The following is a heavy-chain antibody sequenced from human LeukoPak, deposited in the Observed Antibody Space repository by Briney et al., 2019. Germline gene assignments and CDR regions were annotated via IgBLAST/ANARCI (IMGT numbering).Heavy chain of an antibody. CDR3: ARGVTMIGRLRFDP. CDR2: IFYSGST. V-gene: IGHV4-39*07. J-gene: IGHJ5*02. CDR1: GGSISSSNYY. Sequence: SETLSLTCSVSGGSISSSNYYWAWIRQPPGKGLEWIGSIFYSGSTYYNASLKSRVTISIDTSKNQFSLKLSSVTAADTAVYYCARGVTMIGRLRFDPWGQGTLVTVSS. D-gene: IGHD3-22*01.